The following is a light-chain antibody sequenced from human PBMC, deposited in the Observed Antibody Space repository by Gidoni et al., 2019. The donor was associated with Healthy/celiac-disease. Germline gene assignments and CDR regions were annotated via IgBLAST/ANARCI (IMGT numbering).Light chain of an antibody. J-gene: IGLJ2*01. V-gene: IGLV2-14*01. Sequence: QSALTQPASVSGSPGPSITISGTGTSSDVGGDNYVSWYQQHPGKAPKLIIYEVSNRPSGISNRFSGSKSGNTASLTISGLQAEDEADYYCSSYTSSSYVVFGGGTKLTVL. CDR2: EVS. CDR3: SSYTSSSYVV. CDR1: SSDVGGDNY.